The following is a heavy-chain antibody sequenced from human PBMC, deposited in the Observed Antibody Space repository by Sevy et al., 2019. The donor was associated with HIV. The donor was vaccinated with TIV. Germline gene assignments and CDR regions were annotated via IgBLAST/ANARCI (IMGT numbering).Heavy chain of an antibody. D-gene: IGHD3-22*01. J-gene: IGHJ1*01. Sequence: GGCLRLSCAASGFAFSTYGMHWVRQAPGEGLEWVAVIWFDGSKKYYADSVKGRFTISRANSKNTLYLQMNSLRSEDTAVYYCARGRYFDSSGYYFHWGQGTLVTVSS. CDR1: GFAFSTYG. CDR3: ARGRYFDSSGYYFH. CDR2: IWFDGSKK. V-gene: IGHV3-33*01.